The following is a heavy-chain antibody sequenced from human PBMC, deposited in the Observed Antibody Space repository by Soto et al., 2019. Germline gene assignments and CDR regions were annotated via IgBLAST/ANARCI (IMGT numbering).Heavy chain of an antibody. D-gene: IGHD3-3*01. Sequence: SYPLSNTCSAWGRTICGYYWSGIRQSPGKGLEWLGYVYYPGSTNCSPSRRSLVSISVDTSTNEFALGLSSVTAADTAVYFCARSVAVPGAHIHYWGQGTQV. CDR1: GRTICGYY. J-gene: IGHJ4*02. CDR3: ARSVAVPGAHIHY. V-gene: IGHV4-59*07. CDR2: VYYPGST.